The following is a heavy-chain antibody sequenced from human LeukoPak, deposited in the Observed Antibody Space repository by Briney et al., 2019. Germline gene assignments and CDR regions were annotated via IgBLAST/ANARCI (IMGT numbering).Heavy chain of an antibody. J-gene: IGHJ3*02. CDR2: ISSSSSYI. D-gene: IGHD3-3*01. V-gene: IGHV3-21*01. CDR1: GFTFSSYS. CDR3: ARDLGPYDFWSGYSNDAFDI. Sequence: GGSLRLSCAASGFTFSSYSMNWVRQAPGKGLEWVSSISSSSSYIYYADSVKGRFTISRDNAKNSLYLQMNSLRAEDTAVYYCARDLGPYDFWSGYSNDAFDIWGQGTMVTVSP.